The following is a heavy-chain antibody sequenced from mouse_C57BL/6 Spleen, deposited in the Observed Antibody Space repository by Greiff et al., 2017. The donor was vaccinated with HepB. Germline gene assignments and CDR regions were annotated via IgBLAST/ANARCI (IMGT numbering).Heavy chain of an antibody. V-gene: IGHV1-81*01. CDR2: IYPRSGNT. Sequence: QVHVKQSGAELARPGASVKLSCKASGYTFTSYGISWVKQRTGQGLEWIGEIYPRSGNTYYNEKFKGKATLTADKSSSTAYMELRSLTSEDSAVYFCARVITTVVDGYWGQGTTLTVSS. J-gene: IGHJ2*01. CDR3: ARVITTVVDGY. CDR1: GYTFTSYG. D-gene: IGHD1-1*01.